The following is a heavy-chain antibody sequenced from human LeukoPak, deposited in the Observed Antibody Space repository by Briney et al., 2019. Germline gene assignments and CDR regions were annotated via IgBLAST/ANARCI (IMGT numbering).Heavy chain of an antibody. CDR2: IKQDGSEK. CDR1: GFTFSSYA. Sequence: GGSLRLSCAASGFTFSSYAMSWVRQAPGKGLEWVANIKQDGSEKYYVDSVKGRFTISRDNAKNSLYLQMNSLRAEDTAVYYCARTGTRGAIRGYYMDVWGKGTTVTISS. V-gene: IGHV3-7*01. J-gene: IGHJ6*03. D-gene: IGHD3-10*01. CDR3: ARTGTRGAIRGYYMDV.